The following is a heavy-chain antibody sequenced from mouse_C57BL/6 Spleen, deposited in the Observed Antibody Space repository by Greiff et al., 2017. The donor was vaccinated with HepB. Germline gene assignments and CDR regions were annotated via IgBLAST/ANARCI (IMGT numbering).Heavy chain of an antibody. V-gene: IGHV5-17*01. Sequence: EVKVVESGGGLVKPGGSLKLSCAASGFTFSDYGMHWVRQAPEKGLEWVAYISSGSSTIYYADTVKGRFTISRDNAKNTLFLQITSLRSEDTAMYYCARDYGSSYNFDYWGQGTTLTVSS. CDR1: GFTFSDYG. CDR3: ARDYGSSYNFDY. CDR2: ISSGSSTI. J-gene: IGHJ2*01. D-gene: IGHD1-1*01.